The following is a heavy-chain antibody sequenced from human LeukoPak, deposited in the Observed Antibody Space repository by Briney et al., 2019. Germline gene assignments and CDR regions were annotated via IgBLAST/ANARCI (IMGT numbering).Heavy chain of an antibody. J-gene: IGHJ6*02. D-gene: IGHD6-13*01. CDR3: ARARVNIAAAGTLTSFGMDV. CDR1: GFTFSSYD. V-gene: IGHV3-13*01. Sequence: PGGSLRLSCAASGFTFSSYDMHWVRQATGKGLEWASAIGTAGDTYYPGSVKGRFTISRENAKNSLYLQMNSLRAGDTAVYYCARARVNIAAAGTLTSFGMDVWGQGTTVTVSS. CDR2: IGTAGDT.